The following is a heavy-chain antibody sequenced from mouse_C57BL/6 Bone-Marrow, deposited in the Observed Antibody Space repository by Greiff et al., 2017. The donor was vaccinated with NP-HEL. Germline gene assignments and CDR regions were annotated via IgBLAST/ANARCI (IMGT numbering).Heavy chain of an antibody. J-gene: IGHJ4*01. D-gene: IGHD1-1*01. CDR3: ARYRPEYGSPLPYAMDY. Sequence: EVQLVESGGGLVQPGGSLSLSCAASGFTFTDYYMSWVRQPPGKALEWLGFIRNKANGYTTEYSASVKGRFTISRDNSQSILYLQMNALRAEDSATYYCARYRPEYGSPLPYAMDYWGQGTSVTVSS. V-gene: IGHV7-3*01. CDR2: IRNKANGYTT. CDR1: GFTFTDYY.